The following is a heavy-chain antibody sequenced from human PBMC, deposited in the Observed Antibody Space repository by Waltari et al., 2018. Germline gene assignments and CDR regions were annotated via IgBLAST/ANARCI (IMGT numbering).Heavy chain of an antibody. J-gene: IGHJ6*03. CDR2: VTYDGGKK. V-gene: IGHV3-30*18. CDR1: GFTFSRYG. Sequence: QVQLVESGGGVVQPGRSLRLSCAASGFTFSRYGVHWVRRAPGKGLGWVAIVTYDGGKKYYADSVKGRFSVARDNSKNTVSLQMNSLRVEDTAVYYCAKERRDGYYFYYMDVWGKGTTVTVSS. CDR3: AKERRDGYYFYYMDV.